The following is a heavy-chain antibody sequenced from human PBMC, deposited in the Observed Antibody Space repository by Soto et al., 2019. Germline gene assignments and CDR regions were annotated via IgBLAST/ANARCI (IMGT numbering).Heavy chain of an antibody. V-gene: IGHV1-46*01. CDR3: ARDPSPLISQLLLHGMDV. Sequence: GASVKVSCKASGYTFTSYYMHWVRQAPGQGLEWMGIINPSGGSTSYAQKFQGRVTMTRDTSTSTVYMELSSLRSEDTAVYYCARDPSPLISQLLLHGMDVWGQGTTVTVSS. J-gene: IGHJ6*02. CDR1: GYTFTSYY. D-gene: IGHD2-15*01. CDR2: INPSGGST.